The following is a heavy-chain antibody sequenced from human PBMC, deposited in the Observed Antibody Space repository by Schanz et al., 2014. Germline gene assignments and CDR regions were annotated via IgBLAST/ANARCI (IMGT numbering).Heavy chain of an antibody. CDR1: GFTFSSNS. CDR2: IGVDGTTT. Sequence: EMQLLESGGGLVQPGGSLRLSCAASGFTFSSNSMNWVRQAPGKGLEWVSVIGVDGTTTYYADSVKGRFTISRDNSKNTLYLQMNSLRSEDTAVYYCARDGEAAAGCDYWGQGTLVTVSS. D-gene: IGHD6-13*01. CDR3: ARDGEAAAGCDY. J-gene: IGHJ4*02. V-gene: IGHV3-23*01.